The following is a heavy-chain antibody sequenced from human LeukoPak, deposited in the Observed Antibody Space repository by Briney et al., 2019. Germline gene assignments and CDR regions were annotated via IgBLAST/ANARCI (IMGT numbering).Heavy chain of an antibody. V-gene: IGHV1-8*01. CDR3: ARRPVLLWFGEFEPYYYYGMDV. D-gene: IGHD3-10*01. CDR2: MNPNSGNT. J-gene: IGHJ6*02. Sequence: ASVKVSCKASGYTFTSYDINWVRQATGQGLEWMGWMNPNSGNTGYAQKFQGRVTMTRNTSISTAYMELSSLRSEGTAVYYCARRPVLLWFGEFEPYYYYGMDVWGQGTTVTVSS. CDR1: GYTFTSYD.